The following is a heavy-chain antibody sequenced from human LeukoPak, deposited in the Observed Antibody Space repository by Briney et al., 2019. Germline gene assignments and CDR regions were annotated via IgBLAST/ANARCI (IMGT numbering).Heavy chain of an antibody. J-gene: IGHJ6*02. V-gene: IGHV1-69*13. CDR2: IIPIFGTA. CDR1: GGTFSSYA. Sequence: ASVKVSCKASGGTFSSYAISWVRQAPGQGLEWMGGIIPIFGTANYAPKFQGRVTITADESTSTAYMELSSLRSEDTAVYYCARDRGSSSPFGYYYYGMDVWGQGTTVTASS. D-gene: IGHD6-6*01. CDR3: ARDRGSSSPFGYYYYGMDV.